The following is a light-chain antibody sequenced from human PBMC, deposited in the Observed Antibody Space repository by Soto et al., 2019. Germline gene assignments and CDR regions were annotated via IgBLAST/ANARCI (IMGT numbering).Light chain of an antibody. CDR3: QQSYSTTSDT. Sequence: DIQMTQSPSSLSASVGDRVTITCRASQSISSYLNWYQQKPGKAPKLLIYAASSLQSGVPSRFSGSGSGTEFALTIRSLQPEDFAAYYCQQSYSTTSDTFGKGTKLEIK. CDR2: AAS. V-gene: IGKV1-39*01. J-gene: IGKJ2*01. CDR1: QSISSY.